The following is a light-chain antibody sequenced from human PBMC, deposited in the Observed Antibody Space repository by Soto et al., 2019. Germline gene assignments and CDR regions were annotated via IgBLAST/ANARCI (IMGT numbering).Light chain of an antibody. CDR1: QSISSY. CDR3: PQRYITPYA. Sequence: DIQMTQSPSSLSASVGDRVTITCRASQSISSYLNWYQQKPGKAPKLLIYAASSLQSGVPSRFSDGGSWTDFTVTFSSLQPEDFATDDCPQRYITPYAFGQGTKLEIK. V-gene: IGKV1-39*01. CDR2: AAS. J-gene: IGKJ2*01.